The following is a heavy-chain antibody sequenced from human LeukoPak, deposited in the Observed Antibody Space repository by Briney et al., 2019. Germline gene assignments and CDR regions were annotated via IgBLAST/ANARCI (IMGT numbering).Heavy chain of an antibody. J-gene: IGHJ4*02. CDR3: ARDRDDYGDFYY. D-gene: IGHD4-17*01. CDR1: GFTFSSYA. V-gene: IGHV3-30-3*01. Sequence: PGGSLRLSCAASGFTFSSYAMHWVRQAPGKGLEWVAVISYDGSNTYYADSVKGRFTISRDNSKNTLYLQVNSLRAEGTAVYYCARDRDDYGDFYYWGQGTLVTVSS. CDR2: ISYDGSNT.